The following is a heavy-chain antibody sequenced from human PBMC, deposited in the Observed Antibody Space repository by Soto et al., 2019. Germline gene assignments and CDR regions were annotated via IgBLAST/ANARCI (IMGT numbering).Heavy chain of an antibody. D-gene: IGHD3-22*01. CDR3: ARKVSSYDRKGNWFDP. Sequence: SETLSLTCTVSGGSISSGDYYWSWIRQPPVKGLEWIGYIYYSGSTYYNPSLKSRVTISVDTSKNQFSLKLSSVTAADTAVYYCARKVSSYDRKGNWFDPRGQGTLVTVSS. J-gene: IGHJ5*02. V-gene: IGHV4-30-4*01. CDR1: GGSISSGDYY. CDR2: IYYSGST.